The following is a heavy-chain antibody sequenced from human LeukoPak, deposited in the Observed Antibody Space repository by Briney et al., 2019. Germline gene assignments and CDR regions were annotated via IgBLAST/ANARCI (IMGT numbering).Heavy chain of an antibody. J-gene: IGHJ5*02. CDR2: INAGNGNT. CDR1: GYTFTSYA. D-gene: IGHD3-10*01. V-gene: IGHV1-3*01. CDR3: ARDHNYYGSGSYWVWFDP. Sequence: AASVKVSCKASGYTFTSYAMHWVRQAPGQRLEWMGWINAGNGNTKYSQKFQGRVTITRDTSASTAYMELSRLRSEDTAVYYCARDHNYYGSGSYWVWFDPWGQGTLVTVSS.